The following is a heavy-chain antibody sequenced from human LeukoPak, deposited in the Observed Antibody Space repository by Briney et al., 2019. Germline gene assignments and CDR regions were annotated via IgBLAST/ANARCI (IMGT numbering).Heavy chain of an antibody. CDR1: GGSIRSSTYC. Sequence: SETLSLTCTVSGGSIRSSTYCWSWIRQPPGKGLEWIGEINHSGSTNYNPSLKSRVTISVDTSKNQFSLKLSSVTAADTAVYYCARGVYYFGSGSYLIWGLGTMVTVSS. CDR2: INHSGST. D-gene: IGHD3-10*01. J-gene: IGHJ3*02. V-gene: IGHV4-39*07. CDR3: ARGVYYFGSGSYLI.